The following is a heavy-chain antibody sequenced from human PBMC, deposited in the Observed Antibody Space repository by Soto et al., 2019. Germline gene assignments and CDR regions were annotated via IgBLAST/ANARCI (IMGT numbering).Heavy chain of an antibody. CDR3: ARGTVHFDY. CDR2: IWYAGSNK. CDR1: GFTFSTYG. D-gene: IGHD4-17*01. Sequence: QVQLVESGGGVVQPGRSLRLSCAASGFTFSTYGIHWVRQAPGKGLEWVAVIWYAGSNKYYADSVKGRFTISRDNSKNTLYLQMNSLRAEDTAVYYCARGTVHFDYWGQGTLFTVSS. J-gene: IGHJ4*02. V-gene: IGHV3-33*01.